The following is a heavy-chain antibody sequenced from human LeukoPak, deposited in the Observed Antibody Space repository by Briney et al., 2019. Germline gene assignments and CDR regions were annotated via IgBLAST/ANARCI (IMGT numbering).Heavy chain of an antibody. CDR3: AGTAAGTHWFDP. CDR1: GGSISSYY. D-gene: IGHD6-13*01. Sequence: SETLSLTCTVSGGSISSYYWSWIRQPPGKGLEWIGYIYYSGSTNYNPSLKSRVTISVDTSKNQFSLKLSSVTAADRAVYYCAGTAAGTHWFDPWGQGTLVTVSS. CDR2: IYYSGST. J-gene: IGHJ5*02. V-gene: IGHV4-59*01.